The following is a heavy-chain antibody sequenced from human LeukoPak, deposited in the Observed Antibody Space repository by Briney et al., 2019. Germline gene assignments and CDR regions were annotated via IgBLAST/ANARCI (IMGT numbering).Heavy chain of an antibody. CDR1: GYTFTSYD. D-gene: IGHD3-3*01. CDR2: MNPNSGNT. J-gene: IGHJ4*02. CDR3: AGSVPNDWSGYYDGGTPDY. Sequence: ASVKVSCKASGYTFTSYDINWVRQATGQGLEWMGWMNPNSGNTGYAQKFQGRVTMTRNTSISTAYMELSSLRSEDTAVYYCAGSVPNDWSGYYDGGTPDYWGQGTLVTVSS. V-gene: IGHV1-8*01.